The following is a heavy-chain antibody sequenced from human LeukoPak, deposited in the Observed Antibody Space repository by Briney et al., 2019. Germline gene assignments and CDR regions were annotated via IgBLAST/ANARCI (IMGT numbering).Heavy chain of an antibody. CDR2: MNPNSGNT. CDR3: ARGPLYYYDSSGEFDY. Sequence: ASVKVSCKASGYTFTSYGISWVRQATGQGLEWMGWMNPNSGNTGYAQKFQGRVTITRNTSISTAYMELSSLRSEDTAVYYCARGPLYYYDSSGEFDYWGQGTLVTVSS. J-gene: IGHJ4*02. D-gene: IGHD3-22*01. V-gene: IGHV1-8*03. CDR1: GYTFTSYG.